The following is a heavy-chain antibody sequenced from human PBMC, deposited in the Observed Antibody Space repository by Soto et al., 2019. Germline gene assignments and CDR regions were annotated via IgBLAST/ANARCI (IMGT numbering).Heavy chain of an antibody. CDR1: GGSISSYY. CDR3: ARKTSIAGYYYYYGMDV. J-gene: IGHJ6*02. Sequence: PSDTLSLTCTVSGGSISSYYWSWIRQPPGKGLEWIGYIYYSGSTNYNPSLKSRVTISVDTSKNQFSLKLSSVTAADTAVYYCARKTSIAGYYYYYGMDVWGQGTTVTVSS. V-gene: IGHV4-59*01. D-gene: IGHD6-6*01. CDR2: IYYSGST.